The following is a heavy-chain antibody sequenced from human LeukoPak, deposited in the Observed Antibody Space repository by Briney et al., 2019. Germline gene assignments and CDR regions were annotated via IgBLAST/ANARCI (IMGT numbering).Heavy chain of an antibody. V-gene: IGHV1-2*02. Sequence: ASVKVSSTASGYTFTLHYMHRVRQAPGHGREWMGWIYPNSGGTKYAQKFQGRVTMTTDTSISTAYMELRRLKSDDTAMYYCARVVGFGDYPFDYWGQGTLVTVSS. J-gene: IGHJ4*02. CDR1: GYTFTLHY. D-gene: IGHD4-17*01. CDR3: ARVVGFGDYPFDY. CDR2: IYPNSGGT.